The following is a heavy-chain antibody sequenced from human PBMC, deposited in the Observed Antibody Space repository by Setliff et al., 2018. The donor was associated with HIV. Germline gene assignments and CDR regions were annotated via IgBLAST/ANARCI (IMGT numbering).Heavy chain of an antibody. CDR2: INPNSGGT. D-gene: IGHD6-13*01. CDR1: GYTFTSFY. V-gene: IGHV1-2*06. CDR3: ARVHSPGAAAATGYFQH. J-gene: IGHJ1*01. Sequence: ASVKVSCKASGYTFTSFYLHWVRQAPGQGPEWMGRINPNSGGTNYAQKFQGRVTMTRDTSISTAYMELSRLRSDDTAVYYCARVHSPGAAAATGYFQHWGQGTLVTVSS.